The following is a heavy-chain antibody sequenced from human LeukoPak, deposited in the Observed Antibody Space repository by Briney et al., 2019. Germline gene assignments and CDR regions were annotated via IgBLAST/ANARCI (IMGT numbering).Heavy chain of an antibody. Sequence: GVSLRLSCSASGFIFSNAWMSWVRPAPGKGLEWVGRIRSKTDGGTSDYAAPVKGRFTISRDDSKNTLYLEMRSLNTEDTAVYYCTKSLDCSRATCDSWGQGTLVTVSS. D-gene: IGHD2-15*01. V-gene: IGHV3-15*01. CDR2: IRSKTDGGTS. CDR1: GFIFSNAW. CDR3: TKSLDCSRATCDS. J-gene: IGHJ5*01.